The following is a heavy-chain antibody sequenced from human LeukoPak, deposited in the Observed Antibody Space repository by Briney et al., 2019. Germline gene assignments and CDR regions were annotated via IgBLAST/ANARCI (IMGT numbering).Heavy chain of an antibody. V-gene: IGHV3-23*01. J-gene: IGHJ4*02. D-gene: IGHD2-21*02. Sequence: GSLRLSCAASGFTLSNYAMSWVRPAPGKGLEWVSAISGSGGSTYYADSVKGRFTISRDNSKNTLYLQMNSLRAEDTAVYYCAKVPGLAVVTGDYWGQGTLVTVSS. CDR1: GFTLSNYA. CDR2: ISGSGGST. CDR3: AKVPGLAVVTGDY.